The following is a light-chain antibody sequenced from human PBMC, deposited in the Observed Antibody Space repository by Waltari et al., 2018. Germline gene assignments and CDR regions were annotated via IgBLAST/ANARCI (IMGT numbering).Light chain of an antibody. CDR3: QQRSNWPGIT. V-gene: IGKV3-11*01. J-gene: IGKJ3*01. CDR1: QSVSSY. CDR2: DGS. Sequence: EIVLTQSPATLSLSPGERATLSCRASQSVSSYLAWYQQKPGQAPRLLIYDGSNRATGIPARFSGSGSGTDFTLTISSLEPEDFAVYYCQQRSNWPGITFGPGTKVDIK.